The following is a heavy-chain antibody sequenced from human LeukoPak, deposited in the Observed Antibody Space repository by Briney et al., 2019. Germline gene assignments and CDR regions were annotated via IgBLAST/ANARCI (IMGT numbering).Heavy chain of an antibody. CDR2: ISYDGSNK. CDR3: AKDYGSGRYYRYYFDY. CDR1: GFTFSSYG. V-gene: IGHV3-30*18. Sequence: PGRSLRLSCAASGFTFSSYGMHWVRQAPGKGLEWVAVISYDGSNKYYADSVKGRFTIYRDNSKNTLYLQMNSLRAEDTAVYYCAKDYGSGRYYRYYFDYWGQGTLVTVSS. J-gene: IGHJ4*02. D-gene: IGHD3-10*01.